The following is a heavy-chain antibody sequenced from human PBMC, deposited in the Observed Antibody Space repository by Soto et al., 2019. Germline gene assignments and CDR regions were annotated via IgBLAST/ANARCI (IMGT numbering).Heavy chain of an antibody. D-gene: IGHD6-19*01. J-gene: IGHJ3*01. CDR1: GFTLSSYV. V-gene: IGHV3-30-3*01. CDR3: ARDRQQWLEPAGGALPF. Sequence: GGSLRLSCAASGFTLSSYVIHWVRQDPGKGLQWVARISYAGNDNYYADSVKGRFTISRDNSKKTLYLQMTSLRADDTAVYYCARDRQQWLEPAGGALPFWGQGTMVTVSS. CDR2: ISYAGNDN.